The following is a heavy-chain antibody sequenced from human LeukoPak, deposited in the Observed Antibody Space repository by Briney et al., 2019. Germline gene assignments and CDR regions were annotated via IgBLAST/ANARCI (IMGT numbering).Heavy chain of an antibody. CDR2: ITDSGST. V-gene: IGHV4-39*01. D-gene: IGHD1-26*01. Sequence: SETLSLTCAASGVSISSSAYYWGWIRQPPGKGLEWIGSITDSGSTYHNPTLKSRVTISVGTYKNRFSLKLIYMNNADTAVDYCATYSGTIYQQFDYWGQGTLVTVSS. CDR1: GVSISSSAYY. J-gene: IGHJ4*02. CDR3: ATYSGTIYQQFDY.